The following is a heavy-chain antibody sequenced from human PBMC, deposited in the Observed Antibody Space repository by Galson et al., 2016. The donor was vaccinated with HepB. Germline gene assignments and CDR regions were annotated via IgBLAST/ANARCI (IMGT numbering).Heavy chain of an antibody. V-gene: IGHV3-7*01. Sequence: SLRLSCAASGFTFSSYAMSWVRQAPGKGLEWVVSINQDGSERSYVDSVKGRFTVSRDNARNSVYLQMNSLRAEDTAVYYCARDRCVGDTIGYYNIDYWGQGTLVTVAS. CDR3: ARDRCVGDTIGYYNIDY. CDR1: GFTFSSYA. J-gene: IGHJ4*02. CDR2: INQDGSER. D-gene: IGHD3-9*01.